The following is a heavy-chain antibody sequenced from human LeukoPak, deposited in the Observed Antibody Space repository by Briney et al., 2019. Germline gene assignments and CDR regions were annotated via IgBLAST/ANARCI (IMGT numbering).Heavy chain of an antibody. CDR2: IYRGDSDT. J-gene: IGHJ4*02. CDR1: GYTFTTYW. D-gene: IGHD2-15*01. CDR3: ARRSNYCDGGSCLLFDF. V-gene: IGHV5-51*01. Sequence: GESLKISCEVSGYTFTTYWIAWVRQMPGKGLEWMGIIYRGDSDTRYSPSFQGQVTISADKSTTTASLQWSSLKASDTAIYYCARRSNYCDGGSCLLFDFWGQGTLVTVSS.